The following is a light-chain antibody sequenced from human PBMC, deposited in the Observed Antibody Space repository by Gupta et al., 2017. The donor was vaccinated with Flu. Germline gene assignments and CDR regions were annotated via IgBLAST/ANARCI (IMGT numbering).Light chain of an antibody. V-gene: IGLV3-19*01. Sequence: PSGIPDRFSGSTSGSTASFTISGVQAEDEADYYCHSRHSGGYPRIFGGWTKVTVL. CDR3: HSRHSGGYPRI. J-gene: IGLJ2*01.